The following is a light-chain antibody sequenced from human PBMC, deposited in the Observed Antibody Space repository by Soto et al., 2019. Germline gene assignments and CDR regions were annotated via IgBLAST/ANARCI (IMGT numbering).Light chain of an antibody. Sequence: EIVLTQSPATLSLSPGERATLPCRASQSVSSYLAWYQQKPGQAPRLLIYDASNRATGLPARFSGSGSGTDFTLPISSLEPEDFVVYYCQQRSNWPPITFGQGTRLEIK. CDR3: QQRSNWPPIT. V-gene: IGKV3-11*01. J-gene: IGKJ5*01. CDR2: DAS. CDR1: QSVSSY.